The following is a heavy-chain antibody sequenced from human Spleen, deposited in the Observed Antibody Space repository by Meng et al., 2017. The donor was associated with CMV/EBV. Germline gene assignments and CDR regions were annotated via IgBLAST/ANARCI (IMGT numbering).Heavy chain of an antibody. V-gene: IGHV4-31*02. CDR3: VRIRVGHSSPIDF. Sequence: SGGSLSLGSSYWGWVRQFPGRGLESIGRIYYTGDIFYNPSLKGRLTIAPDTSKNQWSLSLKFMTVADAAVYYCVRIRVGHSSPIDFWGRGTLVTVSS. CDR1: GGSLSLGSSY. D-gene: IGHD1-26*01. CDR2: IYYTGDI. J-gene: IGHJ4*01.